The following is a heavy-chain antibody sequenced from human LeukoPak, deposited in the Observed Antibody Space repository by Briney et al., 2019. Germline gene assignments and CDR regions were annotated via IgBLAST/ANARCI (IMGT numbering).Heavy chain of an antibody. J-gene: IGHJ4*02. CDR1: GYTFTIYG. Sequence: ASVKLSCNSSGYTFTIYGISWVRHPPGQGLEWMGWISAYNGNTNYAQKLQGRVTMTTDTSTSTAYMELRSLRSDDTAVYYCARSPRGVRGVIDYWGQGTLVTVSS. V-gene: IGHV1-18*01. D-gene: IGHD3-10*01. CDR3: ARSPRGVRGVIDY. CDR2: ISAYNGNT.